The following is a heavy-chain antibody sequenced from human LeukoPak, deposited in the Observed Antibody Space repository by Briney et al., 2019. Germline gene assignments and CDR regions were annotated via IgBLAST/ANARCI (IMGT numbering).Heavy chain of an antibody. V-gene: IGHV3-21*01. CDR2: ISSSSSYI. CDR3: ARGAGGGYYDFWSGYYPFDY. Sequence: GGSLRLSCAASGFTFSSYSMNWVRQAPGKGLEWVSSISSSSSYIYYADSVKGRFTISRDNAKNSLYLQMNSLRAEDTAVYYCARGAGGGYYDFWSGYYPFDYWGQGTLVTVSS. D-gene: IGHD3-3*01. CDR1: GFTFSSYS. J-gene: IGHJ4*02.